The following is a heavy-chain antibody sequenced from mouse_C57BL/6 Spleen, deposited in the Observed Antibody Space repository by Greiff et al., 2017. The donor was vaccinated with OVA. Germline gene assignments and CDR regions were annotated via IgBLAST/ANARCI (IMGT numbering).Heavy chain of an antibody. Sequence: QLQQSGAELVRLGAPVKLSCTASGFNITADYMHWVKQRPDQGLEWIGWIALENGDTEYASKFQGKATITADTSSNTAYLQLSSLTAEDTAVYYCTYTGFAYWGQGTLVTVSA. CDR1: GFNITADY. D-gene: IGHD1-1*01. J-gene: IGHJ3*01. V-gene: IGHV14-4*01. CDR2: IALENGDT. CDR3: TYTGFAY.